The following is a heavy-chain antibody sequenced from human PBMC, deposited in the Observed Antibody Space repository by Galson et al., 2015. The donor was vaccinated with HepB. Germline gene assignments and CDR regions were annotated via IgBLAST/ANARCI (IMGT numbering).Heavy chain of an antibody. CDR1: GYTFTSYG. V-gene: IGHV1-18*01. CDR3: ARAVPMGSSSWQPRKSKYYVDY. D-gene: IGHD6-13*01. CDR2: ISAYNGNT. Sequence: SVKVSCKASGYTFTSYGISWVRQAPGQGLEWMGWISAYNGNTNYAQKLQGRVTMTTDTSTSTAYMELRSLRSDDTAVYYCARAVPMGSSSWQPRKSKYYVDYWGQGTLVTVSS. J-gene: IGHJ4*02.